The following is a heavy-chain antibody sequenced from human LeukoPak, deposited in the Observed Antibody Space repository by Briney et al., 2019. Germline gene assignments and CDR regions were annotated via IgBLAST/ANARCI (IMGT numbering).Heavy chain of an antibody. CDR2: INSDGSST. V-gene: IGHV3-74*03. J-gene: IGHJ4*02. CDR3: AALDHGHDY. Sequence: GGSLRLSCVASGFTFSSYWMHWVRHAPGKVLVWVSRINSDGSSTKCADSVKGRFTISRDNAKNTLYLQMNSLRAEDTAVYYCAALDHGHDYWGQGTLVTVSS. CDR1: GFTFSSYW.